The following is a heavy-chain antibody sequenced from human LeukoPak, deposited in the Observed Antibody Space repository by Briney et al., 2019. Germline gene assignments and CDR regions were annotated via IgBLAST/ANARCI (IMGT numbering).Heavy chain of an antibody. CDR1: GFTFSSYS. Sequence: GGSLRLSCAASGFTFSSYSMNWVRQAPGKGLEWVSSISSSSNYVFYADSVKGRITISRDNAKNSLYLQMNSLRAEDTAVYYCATPLDYYDSSGYHQGGDWGQGTLVTVSS. V-gene: IGHV3-21*04. CDR3: ATPLDYYDSSGYHQGGD. CDR2: ISSSSNYV. J-gene: IGHJ4*02. D-gene: IGHD3-22*01.